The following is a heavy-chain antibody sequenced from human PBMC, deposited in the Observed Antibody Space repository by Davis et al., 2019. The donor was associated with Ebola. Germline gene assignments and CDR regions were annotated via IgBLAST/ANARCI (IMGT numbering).Heavy chain of an antibody. Sequence: PGGSLRLSCAASGFTFSSYAMSWVRQAPGKGLEWVSAISGSGSSTYYADSVKGRFTISRDNSKNTLYLQINSLRAEDTAVYYCAKAHLWDIVVVPAAIQGSDYWGQGTLVTVSS. J-gene: IGHJ4*02. V-gene: IGHV3-23*01. CDR2: ISGSGSST. D-gene: IGHD2-2*02. CDR3: AKAHLWDIVVVPAAIQGSDY. CDR1: GFTFSSYA.